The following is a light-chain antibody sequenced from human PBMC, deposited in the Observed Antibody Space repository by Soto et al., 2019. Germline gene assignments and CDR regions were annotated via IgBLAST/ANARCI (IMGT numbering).Light chain of an antibody. CDR1: QSVSYY. Sequence: EIVLTQSPATLSLSPGERATLSCRASQSVSYYLAWYQQKRGQAPRLLIYDASKRAPGIPARFSGSGSGTDFTLTISSLEPEDFAVYYCQQYGSSLFTFGGGTKVDIK. V-gene: IGKV3-11*01. J-gene: IGKJ4*01. CDR3: QQYGSSLFT. CDR2: DAS.